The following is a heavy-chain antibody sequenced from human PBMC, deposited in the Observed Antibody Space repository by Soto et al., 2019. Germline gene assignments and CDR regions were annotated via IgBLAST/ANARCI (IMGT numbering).Heavy chain of an antibody. D-gene: IGHD3-10*01. CDR1: GYTFTSYG. V-gene: IGHV1-18*01. CDR3: AAPNACGWGSYFGY. CDR2: ISAYNGNT. J-gene: IGHJ4*02. Sequence: QVQLVQSGVEVKKPGASVKVSCKASGYTFTSYGISWVRQAPGQGLEGVGWISAYNGNTNYAQKLQGRVTMTTDTTTNTAYMELRSLRSDDTAGYYCAAPNACGWGSYFGYWGQGTLVTVSS.